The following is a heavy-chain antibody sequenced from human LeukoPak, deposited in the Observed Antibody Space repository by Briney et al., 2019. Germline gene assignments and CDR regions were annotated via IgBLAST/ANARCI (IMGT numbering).Heavy chain of an antibody. CDR2: IYYSGST. J-gene: IGHJ6*03. V-gene: IGHV4-59*01. CDR3: ARGEYYYDSGGYYVKKYYFYMDV. CDR1: GGSISSYY. Sequence: PSETLSLTCSISGGSISSYYWSWIRQPPGKGLEWIGYIYYSGSTNYNPSLKSRVTMSVDTSKNQFSLKLRSVTAADTAVYYCARGEYYYDSGGYYVKKYYFYMDVWGKGTTVTIFS. D-gene: IGHD3-22*01.